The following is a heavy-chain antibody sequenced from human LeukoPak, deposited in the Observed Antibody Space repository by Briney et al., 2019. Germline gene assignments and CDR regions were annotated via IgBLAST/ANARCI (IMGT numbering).Heavy chain of an antibody. V-gene: IGHV1-2*02. Sequence: ASVKVSCKASGYTFTSYGISWVRQAPGQGLEWMGWINPNSGGTNYAQKFQGRVTMTRDTSISTVYMELSRLRSDDTAVYYCARGGIPIYYYYMDVWDKGTTVTISS. CDR1: GYTFTSYG. CDR3: ARGGIPIYYYYMDV. D-gene: IGHD2-2*02. J-gene: IGHJ6*03. CDR2: INPNSGGT.